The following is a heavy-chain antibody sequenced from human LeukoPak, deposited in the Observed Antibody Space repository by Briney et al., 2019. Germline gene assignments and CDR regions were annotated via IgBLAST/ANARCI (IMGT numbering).Heavy chain of an antibody. Sequence: PLQTLSLTCAVSGGSISSGGYSWSWIRQPPGKGLEWIGYIYHSGSTYYNPSLKSRVTISVDRSKSQFSLKLSSVTAADTAVYYWARDQHYYGSGSYSGAFDIWGQGTMVTVSS. CDR3: ARDQHYYGSGSYSGAFDI. D-gene: IGHD3-10*01. J-gene: IGHJ3*02. CDR2: IYHSGST. V-gene: IGHV4-30-2*01. CDR1: GGSISSGGYS.